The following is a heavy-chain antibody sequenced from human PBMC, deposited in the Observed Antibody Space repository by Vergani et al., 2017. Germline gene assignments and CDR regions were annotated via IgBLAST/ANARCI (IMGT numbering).Heavy chain of an antibody. CDR2: INPNSGGT. D-gene: IGHD4-17*01. V-gene: IGHV1-2*02. CDR3: ARDLGDGDLDY. Sequence: QVQLVQSGAEVKKPGASVKVSCRASGYTFTDYYTHWVRQAPGQGLEWMGWINPNSGGTKYSQKFQGRVTITRDTSASTAYMELSSLRSEDTAVYYCARDLGDGDLDYWGQGTLVTVSS. J-gene: IGHJ4*02. CDR1: GYTFTDYY.